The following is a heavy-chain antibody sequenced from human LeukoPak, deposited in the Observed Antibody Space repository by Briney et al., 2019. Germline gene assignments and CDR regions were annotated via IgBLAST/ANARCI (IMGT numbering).Heavy chain of an antibody. CDR3: ARNAFWSGYYTFDY. V-gene: IGHV4-39*01. CDR2: NYYSGST. Sequence: SETLSLTCTVSGGSISSSSYYWGWIRQPPGKGLEWIGSNYYSGSTYYNPSLKSRVTISVDTSKNQFSLKLSSVTAADTAVYYCARNAFWSGYYTFDYWGQGTLVTVSS. CDR1: GGSISSSSYY. J-gene: IGHJ4*02. D-gene: IGHD3-3*01.